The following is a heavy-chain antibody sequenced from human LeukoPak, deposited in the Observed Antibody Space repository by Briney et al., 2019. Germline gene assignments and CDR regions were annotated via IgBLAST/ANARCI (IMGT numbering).Heavy chain of an antibody. Sequence: SQTLSLTCTVSGGSISSGDYYWSWIRQPPGKGLEWMGYIYYSGSTYYNPSLKSRVTISVDTSKNQFSLKLSSVTAADTAVYYCARVYSNYFRYFDYWGQGTLVTVSS. V-gene: IGHV4-30-4*08. D-gene: IGHD4-11*01. CDR2: IYYSGST. CDR3: ARVYSNYFRYFDY. CDR1: GGSISSGDYY. J-gene: IGHJ4*02.